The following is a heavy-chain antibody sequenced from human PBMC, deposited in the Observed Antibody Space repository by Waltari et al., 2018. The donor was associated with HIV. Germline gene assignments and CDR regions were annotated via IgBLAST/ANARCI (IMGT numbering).Heavy chain of an antibody. J-gene: IGHJ6*02. CDR3: ARVGTGGGFTDYYFMDV. CDR2: ITSSSSTL. Sequence: EAQLAESGGRLVRPGGSLRLSCTASGFTFYTYSMSWVRLPPGRGLEWVYTITSSSSTLNYSGSVKGRFTVSRDNAKNSLYLQMNSLKGDDTAIYFCARVGTGGGFTDYYFMDVWGQGTSVTVSS. D-gene: IGHD1-1*01. CDR1: GFTFYTYS. V-gene: IGHV3-48*01.